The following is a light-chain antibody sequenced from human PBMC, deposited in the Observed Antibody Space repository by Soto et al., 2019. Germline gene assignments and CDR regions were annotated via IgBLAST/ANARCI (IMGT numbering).Light chain of an antibody. Sequence: DIQMTQSPSSLSASVGDRVTITCRASQSISSYLNWYQQKPGKAPKLLIYAASSLQGGVPSRFSGSGSVTDFTLTISSLQPEDFATYYCHQSYSTPFTFGHRTKVDIK. CDR2: AAS. CDR3: HQSYSTPFT. CDR1: QSISSY. J-gene: IGKJ3*01. V-gene: IGKV1-39*01.